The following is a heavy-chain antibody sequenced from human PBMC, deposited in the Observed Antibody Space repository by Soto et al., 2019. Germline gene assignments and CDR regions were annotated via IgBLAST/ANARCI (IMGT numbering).Heavy chain of an antibody. J-gene: IGHJ4*02. CDR2: IDGSGTAM. D-gene: IGHD2-21*02. Sequence: GGSLRLSCAASGFTFSNFIMTWIRQAPGKGREWVSHIDGSGTAMSYVDSVKGRFTISRDNAKNSLYLEMTSLRDEDTAVYYCARQLYTVVTPQDYWGRGTLVTVSS. V-gene: IGHV3-48*02. CDR1: GFTFSNFI. CDR3: ARQLYTVVTPQDY.